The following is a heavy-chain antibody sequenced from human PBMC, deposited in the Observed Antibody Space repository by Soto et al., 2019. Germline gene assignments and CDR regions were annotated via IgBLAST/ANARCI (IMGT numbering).Heavy chain of an antibody. V-gene: IGHV4-59*02. J-gene: IGHJ5*02. CDR3: ASSFCTDGVSCNWFDP. CDR2: ITYSGTT. D-gene: IGHD2-8*01. CDR1: GGSVTTY. Sequence: QVQLQESGPGLVKASETLSLTCPVSGGSVTTYWGWIRQPPGKGLEWIGYITYSGTTKYKSSLKSRVTISVETSKTQVSLNLRSVTAADTAVYYCASSFCTDGVSCNWFDPWGQGILVIVSS.